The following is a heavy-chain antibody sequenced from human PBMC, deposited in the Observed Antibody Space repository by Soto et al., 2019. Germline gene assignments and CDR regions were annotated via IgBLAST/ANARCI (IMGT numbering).Heavy chain of an antibody. Sequence: QVQLVQSGAEVKKPGASVKVSCKASGYTFTSYAMHWVRQAPGQRLEWMGWINACNGNTKYSQKFQGRVTITRDTSASTAYMELSSLRSEDTAVYYCARAEGYYSFDYWGQGTLVTVSS. CDR2: INACNGNT. CDR1: GYTFTSYA. D-gene: IGHD3-22*01. V-gene: IGHV1-3*01. CDR3: ARAEGYYSFDY. J-gene: IGHJ4*02.